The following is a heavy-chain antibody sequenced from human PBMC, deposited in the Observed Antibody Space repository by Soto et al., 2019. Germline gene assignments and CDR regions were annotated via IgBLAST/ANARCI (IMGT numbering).Heavy chain of an antibody. CDR3: AKDLITMVRGVGNWFDP. V-gene: IGHV3-30*18. CDR2: ISYDGSNK. J-gene: IGHJ5*02. D-gene: IGHD3-10*01. CDR1: GFTFSSYG. Sequence: QVQLVESGGGVVQPGRSLRLSCAASGFTFSSYGMHWVRQAPGKGLEWVPVISYDGSNKYYADSVKGRFTISRDNSKNTLYLQMNSLRAEDTAVYYCAKDLITMVRGVGNWFDPWGQGTLVTVSS.